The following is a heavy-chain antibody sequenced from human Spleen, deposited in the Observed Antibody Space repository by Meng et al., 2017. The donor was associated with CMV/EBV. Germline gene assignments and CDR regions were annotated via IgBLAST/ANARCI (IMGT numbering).Heavy chain of an antibody. CDR2: ISNGGGST. CDR3: AKSGGN. V-gene: IGHV3-23*01. D-gene: IGHD3-10*01. Sequence: GGSLRLSCAASGFTFSSYAMSWVRQAPGKGLHWVSGISNGGGSTYYADSVKGRFTISRDNSKETLYLQMNSLSAEDTAVYYCAKSGGNWGQGTLVTVSS. CDR1: GFTFSSYA. J-gene: IGHJ4*02.